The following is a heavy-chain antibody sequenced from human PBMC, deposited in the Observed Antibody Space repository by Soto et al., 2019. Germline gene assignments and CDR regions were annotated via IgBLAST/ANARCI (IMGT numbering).Heavy chain of an antibody. J-gene: IGHJ4*02. D-gene: IGHD3-10*01. Sequence: EVQLVESGGGLVQPGGSLRLSCAASGFTFSRDWMHWVRQSPGKGLVWVSRIKGDGTITNYADSVKDRFTTSRDNAKNTVYLQLNSLTTEDTAVYYCARGGLGNYYNDYWGQGTLVTVSS. CDR3: ARGGLGNYYNDY. CDR1: GFTFSRDW. V-gene: IGHV3-74*01. CDR2: IKGDGTIT.